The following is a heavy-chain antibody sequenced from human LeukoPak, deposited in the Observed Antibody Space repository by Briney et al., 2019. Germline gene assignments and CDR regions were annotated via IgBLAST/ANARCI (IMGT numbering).Heavy chain of an antibody. CDR3: ARDRAHYDFWSGYPYYFDY. J-gene: IGHJ4*02. CDR1: GGTFSSYA. CDR2: IIPIFGTA. Sequence: SVKVSCKASGGTFSSYAISWVRQAPGQGLEWMGGIIPIFGTANYAQKFQGRVTITTDESTSTAYMELSSLRSEDTAVYYCARDRAHYDFWSGYPYYFDYWGQGTLVTVSS. D-gene: IGHD3-3*01. V-gene: IGHV1-69*05.